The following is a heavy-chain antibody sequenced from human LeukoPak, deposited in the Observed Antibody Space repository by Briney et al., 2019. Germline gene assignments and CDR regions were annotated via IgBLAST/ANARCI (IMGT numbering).Heavy chain of an antibody. D-gene: IGHD1-14*01. CDR1: GFTFDDYA. Sequence: GGSLRLSCAASGFTFDDYAMRWVRQAPGKGLEWVSGISWNSGSIGYADSVKGRFTISRDNAKNSLYLQMNSLRAEDTALYYCAKDLRDGRKYYYYGMDVWGQGTTVTVSS. CDR3: AKDLRDGRKYYYYGMDV. V-gene: IGHV3-9*01. J-gene: IGHJ6*02. CDR2: ISWNSGSI.